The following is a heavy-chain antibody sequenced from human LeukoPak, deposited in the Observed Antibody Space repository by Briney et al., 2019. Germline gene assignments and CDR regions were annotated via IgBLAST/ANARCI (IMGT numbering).Heavy chain of an antibody. Sequence: GGSLRLSCAASGFTFSSYWMSWVRQAPGKGLEWVANIKQDGSEKYYADSVKGRFTISRDNAKNSLYLQMNSLRAEDTAVYYCAREGWVVPAVYYYYYYMDVWGKGTTVTVS. CDR1: GFTFSSYW. J-gene: IGHJ6*03. V-gene: IGHV3-7*01. D-gene: IGHD2-2*01. CDR2: IKQDGSEK. CDR3: AREGWVVPAVYYYYYYMDV.